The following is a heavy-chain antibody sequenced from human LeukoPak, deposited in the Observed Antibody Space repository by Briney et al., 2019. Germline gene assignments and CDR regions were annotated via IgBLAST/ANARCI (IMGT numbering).Heavy chain of an antibody. CDR2: ISASSSYI. CDR1: GFTVSSNY. CDR3: AREQSYYGSGTYYNVLDY. J-gene: IGHJ4*02. Sequence: PGGSLRLSCAASGFTVSSNYMSWVRQAPGKGLEWVSSISASSSYISYADSMKGRFTISRDNAKNSLDLQMNSLRAEDTAFYYCAREQSYYGSGTYYNVLDYWGQGTLVTVSS. D-gene: IGHD3-10*01. V-gene: IGHV3-21*01.